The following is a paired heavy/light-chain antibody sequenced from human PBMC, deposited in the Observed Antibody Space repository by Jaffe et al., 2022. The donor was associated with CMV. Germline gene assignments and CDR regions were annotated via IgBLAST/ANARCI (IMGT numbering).Light chain of an antibody. CDR1: SGSIASNF. Sequence: NFMLTQPHSVSESPGKTVTISCTRSSGSIASNFVHWYQQRPGSAPTTVIYEDDQRPSGVPDRFSGSIDTSSNSASLTISGLKTEDEADYYCLSYDNNNRVFGGGTKLTVL. CDR2: EDD. V-gene: IGLV6-57*04. CDR3: LSYDNNNRV. J-gene: IGLJ3*02.
Heavy chain of an antibody. Sequence: EVQLVESGGGLVKPGGSLRLSCAASGFTFSDGWMNWVRQAPGKGLEWVGRIKSKTDGGTTDYAAPVKGRFTISRDDSKNTLFLQMNSLKTEDTAVYYCTIEDYYDPDVWGQGTTVTVSS. CDR1: GFTFSDGW. D-gene: IGHD3-22*01. CDR3: TIEDYYDPDV. V-gene: IGHV3-15*01. J-gene: IGHJ6*02. CDR2: IKSKTDGGTT.